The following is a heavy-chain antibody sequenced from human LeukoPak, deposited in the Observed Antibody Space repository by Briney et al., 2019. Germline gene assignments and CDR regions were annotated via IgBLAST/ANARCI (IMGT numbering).Heavy chain of an antibody. V-gene: IGHV5-51*01. D-gene: IGHD2-15*01. CDR1: GYSFTSYW. CDR2: IYPGDSDT. CDR3: ARGYCSGGNCYSFALLIFDS. Sequence: RAGESLKISCKGSGYSFTSYWIGWVRQMPGKGLEWMGIIYPGDSDTRYSPSFQGQVTISADKSISTAYLQWSSLKASDTAMYYCARGYCSGGNCYSFALLIFDSWGQGTLVTVSS. J-gene: IGHJ4*02.